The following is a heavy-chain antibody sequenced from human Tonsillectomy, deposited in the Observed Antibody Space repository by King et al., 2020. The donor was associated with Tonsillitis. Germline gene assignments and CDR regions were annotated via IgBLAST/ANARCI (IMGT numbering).Heavy chain of an antibody. V-gene: IGHV1-18*01. CDR3: TRECNIQPWYLDL. J-gene: IGHJ2*01. Sequence: VQLVQSGTEVKKPGASVKVSCKASGYTFNNYGIIWVRQAPGQGLEWMGWISTDIGNTNYAQKVQGRITLTTDTSTSTAYMELRSLRSDDTAVYYCTRECNIQPWYLDLWGRGTLVTVSS. CDR1: GYTFNNYG. D-gene: IGHD2/OR15-2a*01. CDR2: ISTDIGNT.